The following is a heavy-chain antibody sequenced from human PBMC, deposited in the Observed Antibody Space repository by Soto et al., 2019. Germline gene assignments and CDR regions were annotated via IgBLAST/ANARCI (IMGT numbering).Heavy chain of an antibody. CDR3: ASASDGVVITTEPAFDI. Sequence: SETLSLTCAVSGGSISSGGYSWSWIRQPPGKGLEWIGYIYHSGSTYYNPSLKSRVTISVDRSKNQFSLKLSSVTAADTAVYYCASASDGVVITTEPAFDIWGQGTMVTVSS. CDR2: IYHSGST. CDR1: GGSISSGGYS. V-gene: IGHV4-30-2*01. J-gene: IGHJ3*02. D-gene: IGHD3-22*01.